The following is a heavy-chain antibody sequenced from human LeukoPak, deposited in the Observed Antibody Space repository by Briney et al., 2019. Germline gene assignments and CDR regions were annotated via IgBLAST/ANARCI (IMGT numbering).Heavy chain of an antibody. D-gene: IGHD5-18*01. CDR2: INTDGSST. Sequence: PGGSLRPSCAASGFTFSSYWMHWVRQAPGKGLVWVSRINTDGSSTSYADSVKGRFTISRDNAKNTLYLQMNSLRAEDTAVYYCARGVDTAMVTGGYNWFDPWGQGTLVTVSS. V-gene: IGHV3-74*01. CDR3: ARGVDTAMVTGGYNWFDP. J-gene: IGHJ5*02. CDR1: GFTFSSYW.